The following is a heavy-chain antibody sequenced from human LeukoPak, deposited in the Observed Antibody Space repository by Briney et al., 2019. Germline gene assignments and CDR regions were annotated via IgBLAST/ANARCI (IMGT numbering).Heavy chain of an antibody. CDR1: GFTISSNY. V-gene: IGHV3-66*01. J-gene: IGHJ4*02. CDR3: ARSSRHLLFDY. CDR2: IHSGGSGGST. Sequence: GGSLRLSCAASGFTISSNYMSWVRQAPGKGLEWVSVIHSGGSGGSTYYADSVKGRFTISRDNSKNTLYLQMNSLRAEDTAVYYCARSSRHLLFDYWGQGTLVTVSS. D-gene: IGHD3-10*01.